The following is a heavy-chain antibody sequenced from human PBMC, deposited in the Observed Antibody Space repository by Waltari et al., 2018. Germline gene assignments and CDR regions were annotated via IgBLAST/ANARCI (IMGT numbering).Heavy chain of an antibody. CDR2: IHYSGST. J-gene: IGHJ4*02. V-gene: IGHV4-39*01. Sequence: QLQLQESGPGLVTPSETLSLTCSVSGGSIITSSYYWGWIRPPPGKGLEWIGSIHYSGSTYYNPSLKSRVTISVDTSKNQFSLRLTSVTAADTAVYDCARHVGEATTFDYWGQGTLVTVSS. D-gene: IGHD1-26*01. CDR1: GGSIITSSYY. CDR3: ARHVGEATTFDY.